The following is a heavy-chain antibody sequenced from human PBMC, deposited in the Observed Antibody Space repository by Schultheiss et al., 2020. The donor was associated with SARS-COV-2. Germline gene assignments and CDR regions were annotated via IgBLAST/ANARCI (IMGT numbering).Heavy chain of an antibody. CDR3: ARHQAAAGILDY. Sequence: SQTLSLTCTVSGGSISSYYWSWIRQPPGKGLEWIGYIYYSGSTNYNPSLKSRVTISVDTSKNQFSLKLSSVTAADTAVYYCARHQAAAGILDYWGQGTLVTVSS. CDR1: GGSISSYY. V-gene: IGHV4-59*08. CDR2: IYYSGST. D-gene: IGHD6-13*01. J-gene: IGHJ4*02.